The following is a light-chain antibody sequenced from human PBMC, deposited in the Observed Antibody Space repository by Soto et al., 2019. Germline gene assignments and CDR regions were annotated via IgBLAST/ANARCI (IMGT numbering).Light chain of an antibody. Sequence: GDRVAITCRTSQSINKWLAWYQQKTGKATKILIYDASNLGSGVPSRFRGSGSGTEFTLTISSLQTDAFATYYCHQYSTYAYPLTFGQGTRLEIK. CDR2: DAS. J-gene: IGKJ5*01. V-gene: IGKV1-5*01. CDR1: QSINKW. CDR3: HQYSTYAYPLT.